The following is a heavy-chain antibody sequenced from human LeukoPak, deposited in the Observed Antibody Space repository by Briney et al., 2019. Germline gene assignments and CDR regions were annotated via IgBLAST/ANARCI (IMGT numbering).Heavy chain of an antibody. V-gene: IGHV5-51*01. CDR1: GYSFTSYW. CDR2: IYPGDSDT. J-gene: IGHJ4*02. CDR3: ARQGDCGGDCYDPYFDY. D-gene: IGHD2-21*02. Sequence: GEPLKISCKGSGYSFTSYWIGWVRQMPGKGLGWMGIIYPGDSDTRYSPSFQGQVTISADKSISTAYLQWSSLKASDTAMYYCARQGDCGGDCYDPYFDYWGQGTLVTVSS.